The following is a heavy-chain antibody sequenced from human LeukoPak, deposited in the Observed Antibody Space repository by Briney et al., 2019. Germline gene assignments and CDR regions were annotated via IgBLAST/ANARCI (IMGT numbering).Heavy chain of an antibody. CDR3: ARSPFRGDYVDY. CDR2: INHSGST. V-gene: IGHV4-34*01. Sequence: SETLSLTCAVYGGSFSGYYWSWIRQPPGKGLEWIGEINHSGSTNYNPSLKSRVIISVDTSKNQFSLKLSSVTAADTAVYYCARSPFRGDYVDYWGQGTLVTVSS. J-gene: IGHJ4*02. D-gene: IGHD2/OR15-2a*01. CDR1: GGSFSGYY.